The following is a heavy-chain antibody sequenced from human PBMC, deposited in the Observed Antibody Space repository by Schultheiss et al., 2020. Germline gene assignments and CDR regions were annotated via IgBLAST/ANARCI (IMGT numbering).Heavy chain of an antibody. Sequence: ASVKVSCKASGGTFSSYAISWVRQATGQGLEWMGWINPNSGGTNYAQKFQGRVTMTRDTSTSTVYMELSSLRSEDTAVYYCAKTPYGDYAPDYWGQGTLVTVSS. V-gene: IGHV1-2*02. CDR1: GGTFSSYA. D-gene: IGHD4-17*01. CDR2: INPNSGGT. J-gene: IGHJ4*02. CDR3: AKTPYGDYAPDY.